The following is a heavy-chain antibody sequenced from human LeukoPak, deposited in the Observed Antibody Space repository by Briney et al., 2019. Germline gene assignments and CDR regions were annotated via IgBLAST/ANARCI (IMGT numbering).Heavy chain of an antibody. CDR1: GFTIGPYA. Sequence: GGALRLSCAASGFTIGPYAMYWVRQGPGRGLKWVSVIKADGSGTFYADSVRGRFTTSRDNSKNSLYLQMNSLTSEDTALYYCATWAFYHNLDVWGQGTTVIVSS. D-gene: IGHD2/OR15-2a*01. V-gene: IGHV3-43*02. J-gene: IGHJ6*02. CDR3: ATWAFYHNLDV. CDR2: IKADGSGT.